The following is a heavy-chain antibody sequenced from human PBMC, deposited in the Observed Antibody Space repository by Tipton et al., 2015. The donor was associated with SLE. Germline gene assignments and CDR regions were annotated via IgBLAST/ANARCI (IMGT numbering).Heavy chain of an antibody. V-gene: IGHV1-18*04. J-gene: IGHJ4*02. D-gene: IGHD5-12*01. CDR3: ARDSAYSGYDYVNYFDY. CDR1: GYTFTGYY. Sequence: QLVQSGAEVKKPGASVKVSCKASGYTFTGYYMHWVRQAPGQGLEWMGWISAYNGNTNYAQKLQGRVTMTTDTSTSTAYMELRSLRSDDTAVYYCARDSAYSGYDYVNYFDYWGQGTLVTVSS. CDR2: ISAYNGNT.